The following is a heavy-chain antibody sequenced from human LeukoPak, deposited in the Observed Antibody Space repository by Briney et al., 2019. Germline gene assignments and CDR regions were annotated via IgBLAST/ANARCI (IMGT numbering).Heavy chain of an antibody. V-gene: IGHV3-23*01. Sequence: PGGSLRLSCAASGFTFSSYAMSWVRQAPGKGLEWVSAISGSGGSTYYADSVKGRFTISRDNSKNTLYLQMNGLRAEDTAVYYCAKFLRIFGPRPFNYYGMDVWGQGTTVTVSS. CDR1: GFTFSSYA. J-gene: IGHJ6*02. CDR3: AKFLRIFGPRPFNYYGMDV. D-gene: IGHD3-3*01. CDR2: ISGSGGST.